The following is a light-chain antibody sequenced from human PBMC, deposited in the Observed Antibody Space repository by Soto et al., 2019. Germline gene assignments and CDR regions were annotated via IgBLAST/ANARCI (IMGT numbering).Light chain of an antibody. J-gene: IGKJ1*01. V-gene: IGKV3-20*01. CDR1: PSVSSSY. CDR3: QQYGLSPRT. CDR2: ASS. Sequence: EIVLTQSPGTLSLSPGERATLSCRASPSVSSSYLAWYQQKPGQAPRLFIYASSIRATGIPDRFSGSGSGTDFTLTISRLEPEDFAVYYCQQYGLSPRTFGRGTKVEIK.